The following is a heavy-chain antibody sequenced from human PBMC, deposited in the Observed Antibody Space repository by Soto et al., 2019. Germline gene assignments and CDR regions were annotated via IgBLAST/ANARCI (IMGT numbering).Heavy chain of an antibody. CDR3: ARAQHYYASSGIHDAFDI. Sequence: SETLSLTCTVSGGSIRSYYWSWIRQPAGKGLEWIGRIYTSGSTNYNPSLKSRVTMSVDTSKNQFSLKLSSVTAADTAVYYCARAQHYYASSGIHDAFDIWGLGTMVTVSS. CDR2: IYTSGST. J-gene: IGHJ3*02. D-gene: IGHD3-22*01. V-gene: IGHV4-4*07. CDR1: GGSIRSYY.